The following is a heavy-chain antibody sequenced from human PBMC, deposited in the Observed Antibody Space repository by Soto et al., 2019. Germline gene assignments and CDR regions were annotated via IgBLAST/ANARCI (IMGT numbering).Heavy chain of an antibody. J-gene: IGHJ3*02. D-gene: IGHD2-2*01. V-gene: IGHV3-30*04. Sequence: GGSLRLSCAASGFTFSSYAMHWVRQAPGKGLEWVAVISYDGSNKYYADSVKGRFTISRDNSKNTLYLQMNSLRAEDTAVYYCVRDATRDIVVVPAASSDAFDIWGQGTMVTVSS. CDR1: GFTFSSYA. CDR2: ISYDGSNK. CDR3: VRDATRDIVVVPAASSDAFDI.